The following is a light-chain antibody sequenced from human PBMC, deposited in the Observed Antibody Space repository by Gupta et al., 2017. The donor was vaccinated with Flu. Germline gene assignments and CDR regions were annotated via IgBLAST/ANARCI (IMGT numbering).Light chain of an antibody. J-gene: IGKJ1*01. Sequence: DIQMTQSPSSVSASVGDRVTVTCRASQDISTWLAWYQQKPGKAPKLLIYAASSLQSGVPSRFSASGSGTDFTLTISSLQPEDFATYCCQQANSFPRTFGQGTKVEFK. CDR3: QQANSFPRT. V-gene: IGKV1-12*01. CDR1: QDISTW. CDR2: AAS.